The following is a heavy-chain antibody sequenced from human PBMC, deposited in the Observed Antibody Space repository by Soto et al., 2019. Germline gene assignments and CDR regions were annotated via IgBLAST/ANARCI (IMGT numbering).Heavy chain of an antibody. J-gene: IGHJ6*02. CDR3: AREYYYTMEV. CDR2: IDSSTKYT. V-gene: IGHV3-11*05. Sequence: QVQLVESGGGLVSPGGSLRLSCEASGFTFRDYYMTWFRQAPGKGLEWLSYIDSSTKYTNYADSVKGRFTISRDNAKNSLYLQRNSLRADDTSVYYCAREYYYTMEVWGQGTMVPGSS. CDR1: GFTFRDYY.